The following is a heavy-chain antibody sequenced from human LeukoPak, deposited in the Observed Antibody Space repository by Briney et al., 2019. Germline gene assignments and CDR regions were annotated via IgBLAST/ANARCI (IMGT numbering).Heavy chain of an antibody. CDR3: ARRMTWRGPANYYYYGMDV. CDR2: IYYSGST. J-gene: IGHJ6*02. CDR1: GGSISSYY. D-gene: IGHD2-15*01. V-gene: IGHV4-59*08. Sequence: SETLSLTCTVSGGSISSYYWSWIRQPPGKGLEWIGYIYYSGSTNYNPSLKSRATISVDTSKNQFSLKLSSVTAADTAVYYCARRMTWRGPANYYYYGMDVWGQGTTVTVSS.